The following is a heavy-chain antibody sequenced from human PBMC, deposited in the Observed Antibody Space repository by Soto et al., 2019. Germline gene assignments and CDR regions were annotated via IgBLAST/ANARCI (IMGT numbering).Heavy chain of an antibody. CDR3: AREMATMNYYYYGMDV. CDR2: IIPILGIA. CDR1: GGTFSSYT. V-gene: IGHV1-69*04. D-gene: IGHD5-12*01. J-gene: IGHJ6*02. Sequence: SVKVSCKASGGTFSSYTISWVRQAPGQGLEWMGRIIPILGIANYAQKFQGRVTITADKSTSTAYMELSSLRSEDTAVYYCAREMATMNYYYYGMDVWGQGTTVTVSS.